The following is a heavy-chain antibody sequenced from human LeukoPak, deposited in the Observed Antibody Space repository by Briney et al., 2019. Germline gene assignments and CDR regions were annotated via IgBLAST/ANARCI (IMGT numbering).Heavy chain of an antibody. Sequence: ASVKVSCKASGYTFTSYGISWVRPAPGQGLEWMGWIISYNGNTNYAQKFQGRVTITADKSTSTAYMELSSLRSEDTAVYYCARAKYSSSWYAGGGNYYYMDVWGKGTTVTVSS. CDR3: ARAKYSSSWYAGGGNYYYMDV. V-gene: IGHV1-18*01. CDR2: IISYNGNT. CDR1: GYTFTSYG. D-gene: IGHD6-13*01. J-gene: IGHJ6*03.